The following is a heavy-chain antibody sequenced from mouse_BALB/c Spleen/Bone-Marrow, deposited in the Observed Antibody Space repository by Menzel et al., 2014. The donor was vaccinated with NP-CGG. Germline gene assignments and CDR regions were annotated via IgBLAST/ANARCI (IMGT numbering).Heavy chain of an antibody. D-gene: IGHD1-1*02. CDR1: EYEFPSHD. CDR2: INSDGGST. V-gene: IGHV5-2*01. J-gene: IGHJ4*01. Sequence: EVKLMESGGGLVQPGESLKLSCESNEYEFPSHDMSWVRKTPEKSLELVAAINSDGGSTYYPDTMERRFIISRDNTKKTLCLQMSSLRSEDTALYYCARHGNYYAMDYWGQGTSVTVSS. CDR3: ARHGNYYAMDY.